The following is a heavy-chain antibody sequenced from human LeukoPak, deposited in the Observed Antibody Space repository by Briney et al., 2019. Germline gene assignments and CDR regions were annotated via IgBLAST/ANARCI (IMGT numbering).Heavy chain of an antibody. CDR1: RDIFSSYA. J-gene: IGHJ3*02. CDR2: IMPIFGTA. D-gene: IGHD1-26*01. V-gene: IGHV1-69*13. Sequence: SSAKVSYKPSRDIFSSYAIIRVLQAPGHGLEWMGGIMPIFGTANYAQKFQGSVTITADESTSTAYMELSSLRSEDTAVYYRAREGASDYDFDIWGQGTMVTVSS. CDR3: AREGASDYDFDI.